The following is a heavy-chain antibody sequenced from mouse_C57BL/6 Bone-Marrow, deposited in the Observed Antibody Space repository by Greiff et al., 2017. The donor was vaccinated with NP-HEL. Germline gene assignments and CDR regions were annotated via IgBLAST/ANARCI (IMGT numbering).Heavy chain of an antibody. V-gene: IGHV5-4*03. CDR1: GFTFSSYA. J-gene: IGHJ4*01. CDR2: ISAGGSYT. Sequence: EVKVEESGGGLVKPGGSLKLSCAASGFTFSSYAMSWVRQTPEKRLEWVATISAGGSYTYYPDNVKGRFTISRDNAKNNLYLQMSHLKSEDTAMYYCARLDYWGQGTSVTVSS. CDR3: ARLDY.